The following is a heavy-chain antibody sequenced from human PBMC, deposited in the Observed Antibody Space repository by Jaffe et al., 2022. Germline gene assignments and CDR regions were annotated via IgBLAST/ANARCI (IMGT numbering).Heavy chain of an antibody. D-gene: IGHD3-3*01. CDR2: IYWNDDK. CDR3: AHKRFLECQLCPDWFDP. V-gene: IGHV2-5*01. Sequence: QITLKESGPTLVKPTQTLTLTCTFSGFSLSTSGVGVGWIRQPPGKALEWLALIYWNDDKRYSPSLKSRLTITKDTSKNQVVLTMTNMDPVDTATYYCAHKRFLECQLCPDWFDPWGQGTLVTVSS. CDR1: GFSLSTSGVG. J-gene: IGHJ5*02.